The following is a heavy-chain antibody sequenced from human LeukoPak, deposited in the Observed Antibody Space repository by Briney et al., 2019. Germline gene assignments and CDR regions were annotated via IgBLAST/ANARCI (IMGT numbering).Heavy chain of an antibody. CDR3: ARGGELGYCSGGSCYYFDY. D-gene: IGHD2-15*01. V-gene: IGHV4-39*07. J-gene: IGHJ4*02. CDR1: GGSLSSSSTSY. CDR2: IYYSGRT. Sequence: PSETLSLTCTVSGGSLSSSSTSYWGWIRQPPGKGLEWIGSIYYSGRTYYNPSLKSRVTISVDTSKNQFSLKLSSVTAADTAVYYCARGGELGYCSGGSCYYFDYWGQGTLVTVSS.